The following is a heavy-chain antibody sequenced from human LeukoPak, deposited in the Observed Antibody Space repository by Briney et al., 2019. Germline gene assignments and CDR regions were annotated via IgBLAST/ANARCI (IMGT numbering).Heavy chain of an antibody. CDR3: ARARYCSSTSCYRRLRLCYFDY. V-gene: IGHV4-34*01. Sequence: PSETLSLTCAVYGGSFSGYYWSWIRQPPGKGLEWIGEINHSGSTNYNPSLKSRVTISVDTSKNQFSLKLSSVTAADTAVYYCARARYCSSTSCYRRLRLCYFDYWGQGTLVTVSS. CDR1: GGSFSGYY. J-gene: IGHJ4*02. D-gene: IGHD2-2*02. CDR2: INHSGST.